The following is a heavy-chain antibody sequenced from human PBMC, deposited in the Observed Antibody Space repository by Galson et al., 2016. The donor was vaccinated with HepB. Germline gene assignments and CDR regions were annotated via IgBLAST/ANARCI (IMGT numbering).Heavy chain of an antibody. CDR2: INPVTGGT. Sequence: SVKVSCKATGYTFTGHYMNWVRQAPGQGFEWMGWINPVTGGTKYAQKIEGRVSLTRDTSMRTVYMELTSLSSDDTAIYYCVRPAANVKFVWFYPWGQGTLVTVSS. CDR3: VRPAANVKFVWFYP. V-gene: IGHV1-2*02. CDR1: GYTFTGHY. J-gene: IGHJ5*02.